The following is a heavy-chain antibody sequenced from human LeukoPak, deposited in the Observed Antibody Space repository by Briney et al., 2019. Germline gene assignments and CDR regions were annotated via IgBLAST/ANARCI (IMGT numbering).Heavy chain of an antibody. CDR2: ISAYNGNT. CDR3: ARVVTMVRGVQVGDY. D-gene: IGHD3-10*01. Sequence: VASVKVSCKASGYTFTSYGISWVRQAPGQGLEWMGWISAYNGNTNYAQKLQGRVTMTTDTSTSTAYMELRSLRSDDTAVYYCARVVTMVRGVQVGDYWGQGTLVTVSS. V-gene: IGHV1-18*01. CDR1: GYTFTSYG. J-gene: IGHJ4*02.